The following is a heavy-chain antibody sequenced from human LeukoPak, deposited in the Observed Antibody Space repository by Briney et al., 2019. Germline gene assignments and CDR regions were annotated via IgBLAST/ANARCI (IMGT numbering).Heavy chain of an antibody. CDR2: ISTNGGST. D-gene: IGHD3-22*01. V-gene: IGHV3-64D*09. CDR1: AFTFSSYA. J-gene: IGHJ4*02. Sequence: AGGSLRLSCSASAFTFSSYAMHWVRQAPGKGLQYVSGISTNGGSTYYADSVKGRFSISRDNSKNTLYLQMSSLRAEDTAVYYCVLGSSGFLAPGYFDSWGQGTLVTVSS. CDR3: VLGSSGFLAPGYFDS.